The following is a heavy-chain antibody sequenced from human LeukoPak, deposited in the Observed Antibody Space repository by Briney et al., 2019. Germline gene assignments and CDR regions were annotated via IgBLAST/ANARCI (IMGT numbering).Heavy chain of an antibody. D-gene: IGHD3-22*01. CDR3: ARGLRPKYYCDSSGYQIPQLNARRNALSFDY. CDR2: IYYSGST. CDR1: GGSISSYY. J-gene: IGHJ4*02. V-gene: IGHV4-59*01. Sequence: SETLSLTCTVSGGSISSYYWSWIRQPPGKGLEWIGYIYYSGSTNYNPSLKRRITISVDTSKNQFSLKLSSVTAADTAVYYCARGLRPKYYCDSSGYQIPQLNARRNALSFDYWGQGTLVTVSS.